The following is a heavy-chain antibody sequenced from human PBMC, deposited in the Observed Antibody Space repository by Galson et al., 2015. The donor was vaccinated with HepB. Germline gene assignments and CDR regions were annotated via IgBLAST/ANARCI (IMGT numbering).Heavy chain of an antibody. V-gene: IGHV3-48*03. CDR1: GFTFSSYN. CDR2: ISATGTTI. Sequence: SLRLSCAASGFTFSSYNMNWVRQAPGKGREWISFISATGTTIYYADSVKDRFTISRDNAKTSLYLQMDSLGAEDTALYYCVREAVAIFGVGNRFDPWGQGTLVTVSS. D-gene: IGHD3-3*01. CDR3: VREAVAIFGVGNRFDP. J-gene: IGHJ5*02.